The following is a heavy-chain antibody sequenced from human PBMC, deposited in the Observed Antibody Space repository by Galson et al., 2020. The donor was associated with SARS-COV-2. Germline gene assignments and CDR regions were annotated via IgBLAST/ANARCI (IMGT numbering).Heavy chain of an antibody. CDR2: IYYSGST. CDR1: GGSISSSSYY. CDR3: ARHPWFPPYYDILTGYYSRTPSYYYYYGMDV. Sequence: ASETLSLTCTVSGGSISSSSYYWGWIRQPPGKGLEWIGSIYYSGSTYYNPSLKSRVTISVDTSKNQFSLKLSSVTAADTAVYYCARHPWFPPYYDILTGYYSRTPSYYYYYGMDVGGQGTTVTVSS. D-gene: IGHD3-9*01. V-gene: IGHV4-39*01. J-gene: IGHJ6*02.